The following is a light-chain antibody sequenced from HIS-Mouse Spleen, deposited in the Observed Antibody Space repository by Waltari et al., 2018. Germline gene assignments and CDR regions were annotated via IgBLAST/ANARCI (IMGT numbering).Light chain of an antibody. CDR3: CSYAGSSTWV. CDR2: EGS. Sequence: QSALTQPASVSGSPGQSITISCTGTSSDVGSYNLVSWYQQHPGTAPKLMIYEGSKRPSWVSNRFSGSKSGNTASLTISGLQAEDEADYYCCSYAGSSTWVFGGGTKLTVL. V-gene: IGLV2-23*01. J-gene: IGLJ3*02. CDR1: SSDVGSYNL.